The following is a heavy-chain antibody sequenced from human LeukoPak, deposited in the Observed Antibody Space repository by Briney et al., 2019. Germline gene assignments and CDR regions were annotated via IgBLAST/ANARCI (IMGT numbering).Heavy chain of an antibody. D-gene: IGHD1-14*01. CDR3: ARGVEPLAANTLAY. V-gene: IGHV3-53*01. J-gene: IGHJ4*02. CDR1: GFTVITND. Sequence: GGSLRLSCAASGFTVITNDMTWVRQAPGKGLEWASVLYSDGNTKYADSVQGRFTISRDNSKNTLYLEMNSLSPDDTAVYYCARGVEPLAANTLAYWGQGTLVTVSS. CDR2: LYSDGNT.